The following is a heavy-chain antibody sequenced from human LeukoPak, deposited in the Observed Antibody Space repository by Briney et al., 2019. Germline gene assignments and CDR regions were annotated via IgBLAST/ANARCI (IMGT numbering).Heavy chain of an antibody. CDR2: ITWDSTDT. Sequence: GGSLRLSCTASGFKFADAPMHWVRQSPGKGLEWIALITWDSTDTYYADSVKGRFTVSRDDSRNTLYLQMNSLRSDDTAFYYCAKDVSFRRGHNFDASDIWGLGTLVTVSS. D-gene: IGHD5-24*01. V-gene: IGHV3-43*01. CDR3: AKDVSFRRGHNFDASDI. CDR1: GFKFADAP. J-gene: IGHJ3*02.